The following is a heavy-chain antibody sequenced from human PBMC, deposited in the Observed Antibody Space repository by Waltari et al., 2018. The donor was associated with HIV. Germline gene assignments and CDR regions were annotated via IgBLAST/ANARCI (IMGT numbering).Heavy chain of an antibody. V-gene: IGHV3-7*01. CDR1: GLTFSNFW. Sequence: EVQLVESGGGLVQPGGSLSLSCAASGLTFSNFWMTWVHQAPGKGLEWVANIKQDGSEKYYVDSVKGRFTISRDNAKNSLYLQMNSLRAEDTAVYYCARRRGYGYLDYWGQGTLVTVSS. D-gene: IGHD5-18*01. CDR2: IKQDGSEK. CDR3: ARRRGYGYLDY. J-gene: IGHJ4*02.